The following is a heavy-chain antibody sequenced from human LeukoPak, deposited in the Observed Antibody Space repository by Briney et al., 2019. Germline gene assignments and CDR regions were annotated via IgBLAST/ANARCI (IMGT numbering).Heavy chain of an antibody. Sequence: GGSLRLSCAASGFTFSDYYMSWIRQAPGKGLEWVSYISSSSSYTNYADSVKGRFTISRDNAKNSLYLQMNSLRAEDTAVYYCARDLRNGWYSDYWGQGTLVTVSS. CDR1: GFTFSDYY. D-gene: IGHD6-19*01. V-gene: IGHV3-11*06. CDR2: ISSSSSYT. CDR3: ARDLRNGWYSDY. J-gene: IGHJ4*02.